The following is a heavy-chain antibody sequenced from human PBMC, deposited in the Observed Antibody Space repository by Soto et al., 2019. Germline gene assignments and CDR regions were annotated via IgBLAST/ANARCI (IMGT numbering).Heavy chain of an antibody. CDR3: ARVPETDYYDRSGRDYFDY. CDR2: ISAYNGNT. CDR1: GYTFTSYG. J-gene: IGHJ4*02. V-gene: IGHV1-18*01. D-gene: IGHD3-22*01. Sequence: QVQLVQSGAEVKKPGASVKVSCKASGYTFTSYGISWVRQAPGQGLEWMGWISAYNGNTNYAQKLQGRVTMTTDTPKSQRYIDQRSLRSDDTAVDYCARVPETDYYDRSGRDYFDYWGQGTPVTLSS.